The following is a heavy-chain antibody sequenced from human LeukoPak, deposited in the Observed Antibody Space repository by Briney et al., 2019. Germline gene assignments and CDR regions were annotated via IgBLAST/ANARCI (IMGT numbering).Heavy chain of an antibody. CDR2: ISWNSGSI. Sequence: GGSLRLSCAASGFTFDDYAMHWVRQAPGKGLEWASGISWNSGSIGYADSVKGRFTISRDNAKNSLYLQMNSLRAEDTALYYCAKDTLTYYDFWSAPGPLDYWGQGTLVTVSS. D-gene: IGHD3-3*01. J-gene: IGHJ4*02. V-gene: IGHV3-9*01. CDR3: AKDTLTYYDFWSAPGPLDY. CDR1: GFTFDDYA.